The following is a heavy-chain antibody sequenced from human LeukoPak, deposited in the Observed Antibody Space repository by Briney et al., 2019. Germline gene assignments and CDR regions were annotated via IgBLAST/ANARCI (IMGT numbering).Heavy chain of an antibody. CDR2: IYYSGST. V-gene: IGHV4-39*07. CDR1: GGSISSSSYY. J-gene: IGHJ4*02. CDR3: ARPGRYSYGYGY. Sequence: SETLSLTCTVSGGSISSSSYYWGWIRQPPGKGLEWIGSIYYSGSTYYNPSLKSRVTISVDTSKNQFSLKLSSVTAADTAVYYCARPGRYSYGYGYWGQGTLVTVSS. D-gene: IGHD5-18*01.